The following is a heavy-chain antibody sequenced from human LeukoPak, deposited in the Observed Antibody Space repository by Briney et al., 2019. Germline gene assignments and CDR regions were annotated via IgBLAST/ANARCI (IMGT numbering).Heavy chain of an antibody. V-gene: IGHV3-21*01. CDR2: ISSSSSYI. J-gene: IGHJ1*01. CDR3: ARTIAVAGFRYFQH. D-gene: IGHD6-19*01. Sequence: PGGSLRLSCAASGFTFSSYSMNWVRQAPGQGLEWVSSISSSSSYIYYADSVKGRFTISRDNAKNSLYLQMNSLRAEDTAVYYCARTIAVAGFRYFQHWGQGTLVTVSS. CDR1: GFTFSSYS.